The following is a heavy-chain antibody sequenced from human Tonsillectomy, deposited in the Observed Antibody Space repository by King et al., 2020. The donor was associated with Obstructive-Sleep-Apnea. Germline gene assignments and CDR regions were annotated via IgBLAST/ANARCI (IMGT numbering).Heavy chain of an antibody. CDR1: GFTFSSYA. V-gene: IGHV3-30*04. D-gene: IGHD3-16*02. CDR3: ARVVEDYVWGSYRYFDY. CDR2: ISYDGRNK. J-gene: IGHJ4*02. Sequence: VQLVESGGGGVQPGRVLRLFCASSGFTFSSYAMHWVRQAPGQGLEWVAVISYDGRNKYFAVPVKGRFTNSRYNSKNTVYLQMNSLRAEDTGVYYCARVVEDYVWGSYRYFDYWGQGTLVTVSS.